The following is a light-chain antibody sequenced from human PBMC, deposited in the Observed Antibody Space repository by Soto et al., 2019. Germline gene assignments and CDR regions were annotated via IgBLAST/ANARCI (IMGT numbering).Light chain of an antibody. V-gene: IGKV3-15*01. CDR2: RAS. CDR1: QSVSTN. CDR3: QQYNKWPPWT. Sequence: EVVMTQSPVTLSVSPGERATLSCRASQSVSTNLAWYQQKPGQAPRLLIYRASTRYIGIQARFSGGGSGTELTLTISSLQSEDFAIYYCQQYNKWPPWTFGQGTKVEIK. J-gene: IGKJ1*01.